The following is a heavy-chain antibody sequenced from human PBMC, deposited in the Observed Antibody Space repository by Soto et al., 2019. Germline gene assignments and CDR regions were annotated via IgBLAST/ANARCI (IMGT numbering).Heavy chain of an antibody. CDR3: ARANIALTAGFDP. CDR2: IIPILGIA. Sequence: QVQLVQSGAEVKKPGSSVKVSCKASGGTFSSYTISWVRQAPGQGLEWMGRIIPILGIANYAQKFQGRVTITADKSTSTAYMELSSLRSEDMAVYYCARANIALTAGFDPWGQGTLVTVSS. CDR1: GGTFSSYT. D-gene: IGHD5-12*01. J-gene: IGHJ5*02. V-gene: IGHV1-69*02.